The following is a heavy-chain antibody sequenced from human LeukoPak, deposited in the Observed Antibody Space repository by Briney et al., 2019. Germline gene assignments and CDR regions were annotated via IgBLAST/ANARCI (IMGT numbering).Heavy chain of an antibody. D-gene: IGHD6-13*01. CDR1: GFTFSSYG. J-gene: IGHJ4*02. V-gene: IGHV3-23*01. CDR3: AREGLGAAAGTFDY. Sequence: GRSLRLSCAASGFTFSSYGMHWVRQAPGKGLAWLSIISGNGDNTDYADSVKGRFTISRDNSKNTLSQQMNSLRADDTAVYYCAREGLGAAAGTFDYWGQGTLVTVSS. CDR2: ISGNGDNT.